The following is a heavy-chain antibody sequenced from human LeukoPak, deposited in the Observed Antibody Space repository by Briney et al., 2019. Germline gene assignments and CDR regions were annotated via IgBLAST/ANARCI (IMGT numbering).Heavy chain of an antibody. CDR1: GYSISSGYY. Sequence: SETLSLTCTVSGYSISSGYYWGWIRQPPGKGLEWIGSIYHSGSTYYNPSLKSRFTISVDRPKNQFFLNVTSLTAADTAVYYCARSRQASGLFSSWGQGTLVVVSS. CDR3: ARSRQASGLFSS. J-gene: IGHJ5*02. V-gene: IGHV4-38-2*02. CDR2: IYHSGST. D-gene: IGHD3-10*01.